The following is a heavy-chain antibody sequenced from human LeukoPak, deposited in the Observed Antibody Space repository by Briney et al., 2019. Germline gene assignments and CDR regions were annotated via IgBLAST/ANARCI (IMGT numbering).Heavy chain of an antibody. CDR1: GFTFSSYS. Sequence: PGGSLRLSCAASGFTFSSYSMNWVRQAPGKGLEWVSSISSSSSYIYYADSVKGRFTISRDNAKNSLYLQMNSLRAEDTAVYYCARDARDYGGNTDDAFDIWGQGTMVTVSS. V-gene: IGHV3-21*01. J-gene: IGHJ3*02. CDR2: ISSSSSYI. CDR3: ARDARDYGGNTDDAFDI. D-gene: IGHD4-23*01.